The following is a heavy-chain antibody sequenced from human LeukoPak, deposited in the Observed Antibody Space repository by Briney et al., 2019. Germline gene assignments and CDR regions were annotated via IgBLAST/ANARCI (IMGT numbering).Heavy chain of an antibody. V-gene: IGHV1-46*01. CDR3: ARDQVAPIITMVRGVISAFDI. CDR1: GYTFTSYY. D-gene: IGHD3-10*01. J-gene: IGHJ3*02. CDR2: INPSGGST. Sequence: ASVKVSCKASGYTFTSYYMHWVRQAPGQGLEWMGIINPSGGSTSYAQKFQGRVTMTRDTSTSTVYMELSSLRSEDTAVYYCARDQVAPIITMVRGVISAFDIWGQGTMVTVSS.